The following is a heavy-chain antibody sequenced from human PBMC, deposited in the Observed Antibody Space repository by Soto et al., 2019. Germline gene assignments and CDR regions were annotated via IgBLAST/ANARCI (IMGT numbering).Heavy chain of an antibody. J-gene: IGHJ6*02. CDR1: GGTISRYS. D-gene: IGHD2-2*01. Sequence: QVQLVQSGAEVKKPGSSVKVSCKASGGTISRYSITWVRQAPGHGLEWIGRVITIFGIPTYAQKFQGRVTITADDSTSTAYMELSSLRSDDTAVYYCAREDRDRETGLVPAAIDGMDVWGQGTTVTVSS. CDR2: VITIFGIP. V-gene: IGHV1-69*08. CDR3: AREDRDRETGLVPAAIDGMDV.